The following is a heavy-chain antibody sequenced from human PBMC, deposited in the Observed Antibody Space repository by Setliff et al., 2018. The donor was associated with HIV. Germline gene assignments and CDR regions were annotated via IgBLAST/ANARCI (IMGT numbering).Heavy chain of an antibody. CDR3: ARVGPFEFDSSGYAEF. J-gene: IGHJ4*02. CDR1: GGTFSSYA. D-gene: IGHD3-22*01. CDR2: IIPILGIA. V-gene: IGHV1-69*10. Sequence: SVKVSCKASGGTFSSYAISWVRQAPGQGLEWMGGIIPILGIANYAQKFQGRVTITADESTSTAYMELSSLRSEDTAVYFCARVGPFEFDSSGYAEFWGQGTPVTVSS.